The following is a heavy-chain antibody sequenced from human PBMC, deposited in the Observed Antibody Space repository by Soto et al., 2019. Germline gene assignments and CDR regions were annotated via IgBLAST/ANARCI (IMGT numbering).Heavy chain of an antibody. Sequence: GGSLRLSCAGSGFNFSNYAIHWVRQAPGKGLEWLAIISYNGFNKYYTDAVRGRFSISRDNTKNSVFLEMRSLETDDTAVYYCARERNDPGYGDYPDSNDMWGQRTMVTVSS. CDR1: GFNFSNYA. CDR2: ISYNGFNK. D-gene: IGHD4-17*01. J-gene: IGHJ3*02. V-gene: IGHV3-30-3*01. CDR3: ARERNDPGYGDYPDSNDM.